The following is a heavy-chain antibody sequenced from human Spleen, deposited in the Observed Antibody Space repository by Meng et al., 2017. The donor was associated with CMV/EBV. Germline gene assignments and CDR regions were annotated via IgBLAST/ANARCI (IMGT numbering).Heavy chain of an antibody. D-gene: IGHD4-11*01. CDR3: ARDSTVTIFDP. CDR2: ISGSGDGT. J-gene: IGHJ5*02. CDR1: GFTFSNYA. Sequence: GESLKISCAASGFTFSNYAMSWVRQAPGKGLEWVSTISGSGDGTYYADSVKGRFTISRDNSKNTLYLQMNSLRAEDTAVYYCARDSTVTIFDPWGQGTLVTVSS. V-gene: IGHV3-23*01.